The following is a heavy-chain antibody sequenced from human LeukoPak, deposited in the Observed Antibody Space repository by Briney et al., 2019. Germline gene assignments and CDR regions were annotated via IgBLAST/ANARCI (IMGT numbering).Heavy chain of an antibody. CDR3: TTLERWQRQSGNY. CDR2: IKSKSDGETT. Sequence: GGSLRLSCVASGFTFNNAWMNWVRQAPGKGLEWVGRIKSKSDGETTDYAAPVKGRFTISRDDSMNTLHLRMNSLATEDTAVYYCTTLERWQRQSGNYWGQGILVTVSS. CDR1: GFTFNNAW. D-gene: IGHD5-24*01. V-gene: IGHV3-15*07. J-gene: IGHJ4*02.